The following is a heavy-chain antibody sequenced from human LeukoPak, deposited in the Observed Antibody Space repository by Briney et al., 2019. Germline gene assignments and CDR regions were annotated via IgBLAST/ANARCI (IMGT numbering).Heavy chain of an antibody. J-gene: IGHJ4*02. CDR1: GGSISNYY. CDR3: ARSLAGTSNWD. CDR2: IYTGGST. D-gene: IGHD2-2*01. V-gene: IGHV4-4*07. Sequence: SETLSLTCTVSGGSISNYYWSWIRQPAGKGLEWIGRIYTGGSTNYNPSLKSRVTMSVDTSKNQFSLRLSSVTAADTAMYYCARSLAGTSNWDWGQGTLVTVSS.